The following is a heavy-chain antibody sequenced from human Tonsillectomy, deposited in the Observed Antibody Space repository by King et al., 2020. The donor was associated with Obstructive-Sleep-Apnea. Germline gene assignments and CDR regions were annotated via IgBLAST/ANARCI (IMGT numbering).Heavy chain of an antibody. J-gene: IGHJ5*02. CDR1: GGSFRSYY. CDR3: PRNLGIAARPDNWFDP. V-gene: IGHV4-59*01. D-gene: IGHD6-6*01. CDR2: IHYSENT. Sequence: QLQESGPGLVKPSETLSLTCTVSGGSFRSYYWSWIRQSPGKGLEWIGYIHYSENTNYNPSLKSRVTISVDTTKNQFSLRLSSVTPADTAVYYCPRNLGIAARPDNWFDPWGQGTLVSVSS.